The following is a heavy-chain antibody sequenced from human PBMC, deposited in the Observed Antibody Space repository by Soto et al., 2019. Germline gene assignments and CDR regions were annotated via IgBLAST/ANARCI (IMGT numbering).Heavy chain of an antibody. CDR3: ARDLWGYCGADCYPLDV. CDR2: MYNTGST. Sequence: SETLSLTCTVSGGSISSYYWSWIRQPPGKGLEWIGYMYNTGSTIYNPSLKSRVTISVDTSKNQFSLKLDSVTAADTAVYYCARDLWGYCGADCYPLDVWGQGTTVT. D-gene: IGHD2-21*02. V-gene: IGHV4-59*01. J-gene: IGHJ6*02. CDR1: GGSISSYY.